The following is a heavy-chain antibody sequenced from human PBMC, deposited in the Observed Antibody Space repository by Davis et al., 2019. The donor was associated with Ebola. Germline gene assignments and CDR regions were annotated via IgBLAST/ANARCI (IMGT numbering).Heavy chain of an antibody. CDR1: GFTFGDYA. CDR3: AREVSRNPYYYYGMDV. J-gene: IGHJ6*02. Sequence: GESLKISCAASGFTFGDYALNWVRQAPGKGLEWVSSISASGAGSYYADSVKGRFTISRDNAKNSLYLQMNSLRAEDTAVYYCAREVSRNPYYYYGMDVWGQGTTVTVSS. V-gene: IGHV3-23*01. CDR2: ISASGAGS.